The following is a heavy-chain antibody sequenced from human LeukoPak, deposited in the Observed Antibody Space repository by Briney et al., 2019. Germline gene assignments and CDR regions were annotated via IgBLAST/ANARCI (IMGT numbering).Heavy chain of an antibody. CDR2: IWYDGSNK. CDR1: GFTFSSYG. CDR3: AREVHPSYDSSGYYPDY. V-gene: IGHV3-33*08. Sequence: GRSLRLSCAASGFTFSSYGMHWVRQAPGKGLEWVAVIWYDGSNKYYADSVKGRFTISRDNSKNTLYLQMNSLRAEDTAVYYCAREVHPSYDSSGYYPDYWGQGTLVTVSS. D-gene: IGHD3-22*01. J-gene: IGHJ4*02.